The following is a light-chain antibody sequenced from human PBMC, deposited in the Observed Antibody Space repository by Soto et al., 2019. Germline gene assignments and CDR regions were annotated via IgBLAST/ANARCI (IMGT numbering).Light chain of an antibody. CDR1: QGITDY. CDR3: QHYNSAPWT. CDR2: AAS. J-gene: IGKJ1*01. Sequence: DIQMTQSPSSLSASVGDRVTITCRASQGITDYLAWYQQKPGQVPNLLIYAASTLQSGVPSRFSGSGSGTDFTLTINGLQPEDVATYFCQHYNSAPWTFGQGTKVEIK. V-gene: IGKV1-27*01.